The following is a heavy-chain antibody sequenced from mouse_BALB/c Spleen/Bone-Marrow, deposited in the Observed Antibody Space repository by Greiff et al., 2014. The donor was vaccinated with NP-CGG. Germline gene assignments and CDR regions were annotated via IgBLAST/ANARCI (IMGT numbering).Heavy chain of an antibody. CDR3: ARGGGMDY. CDR1: GYTFTSYY. CDR2: IYPGDGST. Sequence: QVHVKQSGPELVKPGASVKMSCKASGYTFTSYYIRWVKQRPGQGLEWIGWIYPGDGSTKYNEKFKGKTTLTADKSSSTAYMLLSSLTSEDSAIYFCARGGGMDYWGQGTSVTVSS. V-gene: IGHV1S56*01. J-gene: IGHJ4*01.